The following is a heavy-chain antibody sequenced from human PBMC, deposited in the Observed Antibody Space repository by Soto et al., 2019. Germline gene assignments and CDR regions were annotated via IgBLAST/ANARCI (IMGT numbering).Heavy chain of an antibody. V-gene: IGHV1-69*12. CDR2: IIPIFGTA. CDR1: GGTYSSYT. D-gene: IGHD1-1*01. J-gene: IGHJ4*02. CDR3: AREIRATRASEH. Sequence: QVQLEQSGAEVKRPRSSVRVSCKASGGTYSSYTFSWVRQAPGQGLEWMGGIIPIFGTANYAQKFQGRVTITADDSTRTVYMELSSLRFEDTAMFYCAREIRATRASEHWGQGTLVSVSS.